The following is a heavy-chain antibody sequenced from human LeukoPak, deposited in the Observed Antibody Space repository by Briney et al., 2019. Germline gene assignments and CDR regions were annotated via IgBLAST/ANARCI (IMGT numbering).Heavy chain of an antibody. CDR1: GAPFSGYY. V-gene: IGHV4-4*07. D-gene: IGHD3-16*02. J-gene: IGHJ4*02. Sequence: SETLSLTCTVSGAPFSGYYWGWIRQAAGTGLEWIGRIYTSGRPDYNPSLRSRVTVSVDTSRNQFSLKLTSVTAADTAVYYCAREARDYEGCGYHYGNWGQGTLVTVSS. CDR2: IYTSGRP. CDR3: AREARDYEGCGYHYGN.